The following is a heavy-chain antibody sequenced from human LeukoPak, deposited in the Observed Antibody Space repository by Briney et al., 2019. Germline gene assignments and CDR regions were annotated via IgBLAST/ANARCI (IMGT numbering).Heavy chain of an antibody. V-gene: IGHV4-38-2*02. D-gene: IGHD3-22*01. CDR2: INHSGST. J-gene: IGHJ4*02. CDR3: ARRLGYYYDSLTRTTPFDY. Sequence: SETLSLTCTVSGYSISSGYHWGWIRQPPGKGLEWIGEINHSGSTNYNPSLKSRVTISVDTSKNQFSLKLSSVTAADTAVYYCARRLGYYYDSLTRTTPFDYWGQGTLVTVSS. CDR1: GYSISSGYH.